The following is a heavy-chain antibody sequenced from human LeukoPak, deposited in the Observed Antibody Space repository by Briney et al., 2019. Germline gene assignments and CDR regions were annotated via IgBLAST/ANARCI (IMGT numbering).Heavy chain of an antibody. Sequence: GASVKVSCKASGYSFTSYWIGWVRQMPGKGLEWMGIIYPGDSDTRYSPSFQGQVTISADKSISTAYLQWSSLKASDTAMYYCARYSSSWSFDYWGQGTLVTVSS. J-gene: IGHJ4*02. CDR2: IYPGDSDT. CDR1: GYSFTSYW. CDR3: ARYSSSWSFDY. V-gene: IGHV5-51*01. D-gene: IGHD6-13*01.